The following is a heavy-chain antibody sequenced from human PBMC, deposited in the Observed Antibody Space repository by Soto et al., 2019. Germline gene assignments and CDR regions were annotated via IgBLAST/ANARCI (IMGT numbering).Heavy chain of an antibody. CDR1: GGTFSCYT. V-gene: IGHV1-69*08. CDR2: INPSGGST. Sequence: SVKVSCKASGGTFSCYTISWVRHAPGQGLEWMGIINPSGGSTRYAQKFQGRVTITADESTSTAYMELSSLRSEDTAVYYCARDTMAAAVDYYYYGMDVWGQGTTVTVSS. CDR3: ARDTMAAAVDYYYYGMDV. D-gene: IGHD6-13*01. J-gene: IGHJ6*02.